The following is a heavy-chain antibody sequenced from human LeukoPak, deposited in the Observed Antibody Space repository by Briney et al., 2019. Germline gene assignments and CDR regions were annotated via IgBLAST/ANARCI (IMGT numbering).Heavy chain of an antibody. CDR1: GFTFNSYA. CDR2: ISGSGDST. D-gene: IGHD3-16*02. CDR3: AKESGYSPSYYFDY. J-gene: IGHJ4*02. V-gene: IGHV3-23*01. Sequence: GGSLRLSCAASGFTFNSYAMSWVRQAPGKGLAWVSAISGSGDSTYYAGSVKGRFTVSRDNSKNTLYLQINSLRAEDTALYYCAKESGYSPSYYFDYWGQGTLVTVSS.